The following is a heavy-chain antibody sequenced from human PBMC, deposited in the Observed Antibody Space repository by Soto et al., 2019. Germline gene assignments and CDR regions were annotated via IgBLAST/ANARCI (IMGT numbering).Heavy chain of an antibody. V-gene: IGHV1-46*01. CDR2: INPNGGGT. CDR3: ARDSSASATSYSFDY. CDR1: GYKFINHY. J-gene: IGHJ4*02. Sequence: ASVKVSCKASGYKFINHYIHWVRQAPGVGLGWMGIINPNGGGTDYAQKFQGRVTMTTDTYASTVHMELSSLRSEDTAVYFCARDSSASATSYSFDYWGQGTLVTVPQ. D-gene: IGHD3-10*01.